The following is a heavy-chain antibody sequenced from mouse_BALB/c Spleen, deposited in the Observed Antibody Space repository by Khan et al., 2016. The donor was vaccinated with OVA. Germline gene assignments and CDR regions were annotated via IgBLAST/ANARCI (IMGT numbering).Heavy chain of an antibody. CDR1: GYTCTSYW. Sequence: HVQLKQPGAELAKPGASVKMSCKASGYTCTSYWMHLAKQRPGQGLEWIGYINPSTGYTEYNQKFKDKATLPADKSSSTAYSQLSSLTSEDSEVHFCARWGPGKDYWGQGTTLTVPS. CDR2: INPSTGYT. J-gene: IGHJ2*01. D-gene: IGHD3-3*01. V-gene: IGHV1-7*01. CDR3: ARWGPGKDY.